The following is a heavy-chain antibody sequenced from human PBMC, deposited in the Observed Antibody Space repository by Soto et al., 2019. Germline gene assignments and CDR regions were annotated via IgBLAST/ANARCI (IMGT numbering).Heavy chain of an antibody. V-gene: IGHV1-18*01. CDR2: ISTYNGDI. Sequence: ASVKVSCKASGYTFTRSGISWVRQAPGQGFEWMGWISTYNGDINYAQTFQGRVTMTTDTSTSTVHMEVRSLRSDDTAVYYCAREGVAPYYYYGMDVWGQGTPVTVSS. CDR1: GYTFTRSG. D-gene: IGHD5-12*01. CDR3: AREGVAPYYYYGMDV. J-gene: IGHJ6*02.